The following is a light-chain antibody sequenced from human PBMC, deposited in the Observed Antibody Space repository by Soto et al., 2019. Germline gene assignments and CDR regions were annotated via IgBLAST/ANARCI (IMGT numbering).Light chain of an antibody. CDR1: EGISSW. CDR3: QQYRSYSK. V-gene: IGKV1-5*03. Sequence: DIQMTQSPSSLSASVGDRVTITCRASEGISSWLAWYQQKPGKAPKLLIYKASNLERGVPSRFSGSGSGTDFPLTITSLPHDDAATYYCQQYRSYSKFGQGTKVEIK. CDR2: KAS. J-gene: IGKJ1*01.